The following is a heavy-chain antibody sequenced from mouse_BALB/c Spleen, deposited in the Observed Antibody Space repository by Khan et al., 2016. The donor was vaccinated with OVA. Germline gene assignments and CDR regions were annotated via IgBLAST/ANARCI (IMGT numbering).Heavy chain of an antibody. D-gene: IGHD2-2*01. CDR3: ARDKGGYRYWYFDV. V-gene: IGHV3-5*02. Sequence: EVQLQESGPGLVKPSQTVSLTCTVTGISITTGNYRWSWIRQFPGNKLEWIGYIYYSGTITYNPSLTSRTTITSDTSKNQFFLEMNSLTAEATATNYCARDKGGYRYWYFDVWGAGTTVTGSS. J-gene: IGHJ1*01. CDR2: IYYSGTI. CDR1: GISITTGNYR.